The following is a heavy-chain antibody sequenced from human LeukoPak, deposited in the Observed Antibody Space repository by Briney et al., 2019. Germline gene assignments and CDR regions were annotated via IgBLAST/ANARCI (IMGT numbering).Heavy chain of an antibody. CDR3: AKDRLRFLEWPPSFDY. J-gene: IGHJ4*02. D-gene: IGHD3-3*01. CDR2: ISGSGGST. Sequence: GGSLRLSCAASGFTFSSYAMSWVRQAPGKGLEWVSAISGSGGSTYYADSVKGRFTISRDNSKNTLYLQMNSLRAEDTAVYYCAKDRLRFLEWPPSFDYWGQGTLVTVSS. CDR1: GFTFSSYA. V-gene: IGHV3-23*01.